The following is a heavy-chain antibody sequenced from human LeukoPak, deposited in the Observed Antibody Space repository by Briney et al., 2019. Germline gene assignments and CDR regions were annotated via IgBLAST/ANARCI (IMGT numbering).Heavy chain of an antibody. D-gene: IGHD3-3*01. CDR2: ISWNSGSI. Sequence: PGGSLRLSCAASGFTFDDYAMHWVRQAPGKGLEWVSGISWNSGSIGYADSVKGRFTISRDNAKNSLYLQMNSLRAEDTALYYCAKSTITIFGVVEPYYFDYWGQGTLVTVSS. J-gene: IGHJ4*02. V-gene: IGHV3-9*01. CDR1: GFTFDDYA. CDR3: AKSTITIFGVVEPYYFDY.